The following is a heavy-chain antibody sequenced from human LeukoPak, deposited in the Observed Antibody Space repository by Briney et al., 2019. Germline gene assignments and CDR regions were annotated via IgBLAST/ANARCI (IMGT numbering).Heavy chain of an antibody. J-gene: IGHJ3*02. V-gene: IGHV3-33*01. CDR1: IVNFITSG. CDR3: ARDRGTRYFDT. Sequence: GGSLRLSCAASIVNFITSGMHWVRQAPGTGPAWVAMIWSDGSKTYYADSVKGRFTIARDNSENTLYLQMSNLQAEDTALYYCARDRGTRYFDTWGQGTMVTVSS. CDR2: IWSDGSKT. D-gene: IGHD1-26*01.